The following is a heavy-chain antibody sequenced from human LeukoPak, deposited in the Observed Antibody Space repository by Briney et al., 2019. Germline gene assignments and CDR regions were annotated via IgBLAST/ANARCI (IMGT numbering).Heavy chain of an antibody. CDR2: IIPIFGTA. CDR3: ASDGRYCSGGSCYSY. V-gene: IGHV1-69*05. Sequence: SVKVSCKASGGTFSSYAISWVRQAPGQGLEWMGRIIPIFGTANYAQKFQGRVTITTDESTSTAYMELSSLRSEDTAVYYCASDGRYCSGGSCYSYWGQGTLVTISS. CDR1: GGTFSSYA. J-gene: IGHJ4*02. D-gene: IGHD2-15*01.